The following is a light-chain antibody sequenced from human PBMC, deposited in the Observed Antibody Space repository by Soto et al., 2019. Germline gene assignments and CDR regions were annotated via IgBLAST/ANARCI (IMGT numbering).Light chain of an antibody. J-gene: IGKJ1*01. CDR1: HSFLYSSINKNY. Sequence: DIVMAQSPDSLAVSLGERSTINCNSRHSFLYSSINKNYLAWYQQKPGQPPKLLIYWASTRESGVPDRFSGSGSGTDFTLTISSLQAEDVAVYYCQQYYSTPWPSGQ. CDR2: WAS. V-gene: IGKV4-1*01. CDR3: QQYYSTPWP.